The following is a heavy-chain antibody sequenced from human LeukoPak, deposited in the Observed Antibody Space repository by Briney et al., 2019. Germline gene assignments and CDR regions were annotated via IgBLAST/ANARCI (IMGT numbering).Heavy chain of an antibody. D-gene: IGHD4-17*01. CDR1: GGSISSSSYY. V-gene: IGHV4-61*01. CDR2: IYYSGST. J-gene: IGHJ5*02. Sequence: PSETLSLTCTVSGGSISSSSYYLSWIRQPPGEGLEWIGYIYYSGSTNYNPSLKSRVTMSVDTSKNQFSLKLSSVTAADTAVYFCTRGNDYGDYDWFDPWGQGTLVTVSS. CDR3: TRGNDYGDYDWFDP.